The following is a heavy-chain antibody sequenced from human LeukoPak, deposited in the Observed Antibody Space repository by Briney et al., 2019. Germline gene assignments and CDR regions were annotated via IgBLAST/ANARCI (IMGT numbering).Heavy chain of an antibody. V-gene: IGHV3-48*01. CDR3: AREVGTPQAFDI. CDR2: INSRSSTI. CDR1: RFTFSNYG. D-gene: IGHD1-26*01. Sequence: GGSLRLSCAASRFTFSNYGVNWVRQAPGKGLEWVSYINSRSSTIYYANSVRGRFTISRDNAKNSLYLQMNSLKAEDTAIYYCAREVGTPQAFDIWGQGTMVTVSS. J-gene: IGHJ3*02.